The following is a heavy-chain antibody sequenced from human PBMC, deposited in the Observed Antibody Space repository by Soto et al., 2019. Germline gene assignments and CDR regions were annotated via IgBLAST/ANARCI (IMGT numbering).Heavy chain of an antibody. J-gene: IGHJ3*02. CDR3: ASGDRGYCSGGRCPRNDALVSFDI. CDR2: INHSGST. V-gene: IGHV4-34*01. D-gene: IGHD2-15*01. CDR1: GGSFSGYY. Sequence: QVQLQQWGAGLLKPSETLSLTCAVYGGSFSGYYWSWIRQPPGKGLEWIGEINHSGSTNYNPSLNRRVTVSVDPSKSSFSFMLSSLTAADTAVYYGASGDRGYCSGGRCPRNDALVSFDILGQGTMVTVSS.